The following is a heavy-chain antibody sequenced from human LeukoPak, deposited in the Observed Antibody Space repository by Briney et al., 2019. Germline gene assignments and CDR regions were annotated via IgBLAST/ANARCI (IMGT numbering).Heavy chain of an antibody. CDR3: AQMYYYDSSGWAWDY. CDR1: GYTFSSYY. Sequence: GASVKVSCKASGYTFSSYYMHWVRQAPGQGLEWMGIINPSGGSTGYAQKFQGRVTMTRDMSTSTVYMELSSLRSEDTAVYYCAQMYYYDSSGWAWDYWGQGTLVTVSS. J-gene: IGHJ4*02. V-gene: IGHV1-46*01. D-gene: IGHD3-22*01. CDR2: INPSGGST.